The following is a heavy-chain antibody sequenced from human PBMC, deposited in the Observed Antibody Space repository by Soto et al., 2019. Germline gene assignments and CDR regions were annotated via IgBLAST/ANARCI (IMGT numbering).Heavy chain of an antibody. CDR3: AKASGSYLDY. V-gene: IGHV3-43*01. Sequence: EVQLVESGGVVVQPGGSLRLSCAASGFTFNDYTMHWVRQAPGKGLEWVSLISWDGGSTYYADSVKGRFTISRDNSKNSLYLQMNSLRTEDTALYYCAKASGSYLDYWGQGTLVTVSS. CDR1: GFTFNDYT. D-gene: IGHD1-26*01. J-gene: IGHJ4*02. CDR2: ISWDGGST.